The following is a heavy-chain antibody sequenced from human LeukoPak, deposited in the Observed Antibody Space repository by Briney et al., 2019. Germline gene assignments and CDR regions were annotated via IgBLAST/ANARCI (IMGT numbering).Heavy chain of an antibody. CDR2: MNPNSGNT. V-gene: IGHV1-8*03. CDR1: GYTFTSYD. Sequence: ASVKVSCKASGYTFTSYDINWVRQATGQGLEWMGWMNPNSGNTGYAQKFQGRVTITRNTSISTAYMELSSLRSEDTAVYYCARNSNWNYEDYWGQGTLVTVSS. D-gene: IGHD1-7*01. J-gene: IGHJ4*02. CDR3: ARNSNWNYEDY.